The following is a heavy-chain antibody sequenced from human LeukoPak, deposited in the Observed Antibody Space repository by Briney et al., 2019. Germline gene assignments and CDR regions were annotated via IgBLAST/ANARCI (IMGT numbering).Heavy chain of an antibody. D-gene: IGHD3-9*01. CDR2: INPSGGST. CDR1: GYTFTRYY. J-gene: IGHJ6*03. CDR3: ARASSRRYFDWKYYYYYMDV. V-gene: IGHV1-46*01. Sequence: ASVKVSCKASGYTFTRYYMHWVRQAPGQGLEGMGIINPSGGSTSYAQKFQGRVTMTRDMSTSTVYMELSSLRSEETAVYYCARASSRRYFDWKYYYYYMDVWGKGTTVTISS.